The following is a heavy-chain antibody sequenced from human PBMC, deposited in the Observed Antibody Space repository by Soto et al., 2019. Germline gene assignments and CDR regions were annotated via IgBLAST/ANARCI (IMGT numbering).Heavy chain of an antibody. V-gene: IGHV5-51*01. CDR2: IYPGDSDT. D-gene: IGHD2-15*01. Sequence: PGESLKISCKGSGYSFSTYWIAWVRQMPGKGLEWMGVIYPGDSDTRYSPSFQGQVTISADKSLSTTYLQWSSLKASDTAMYYCARGGRNFYFAMDVWGQGTTVTVSS. J-gene: IGHJ6*02. CDR3: ARGGRNFYFAMDV. CDR1: GYSFSTYW.